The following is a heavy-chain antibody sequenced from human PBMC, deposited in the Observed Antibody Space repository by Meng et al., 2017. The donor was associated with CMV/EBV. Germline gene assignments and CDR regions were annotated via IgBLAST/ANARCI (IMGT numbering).Heavy chain of an antibody. V-gene: IGHV4-34*01. J-gene: IGHJ4*02. CDR1: GGSFSGYY. D-gene: IGHD5-12*01. Sequence: SETLSLTCAVYGGSFSGYYWSWIRQPPGKGLEWTGEINHSGSTNYNPSLKSRVTISVDTSKNQFSLKLSSVTAADTAVYYCARGKVDIVNWGQGTLVTVSS. CDR2: INHSGST. CDR3: ARGKVDIVN.